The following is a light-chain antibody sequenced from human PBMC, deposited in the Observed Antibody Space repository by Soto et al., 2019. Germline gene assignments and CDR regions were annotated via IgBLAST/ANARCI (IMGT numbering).Light chain of an antibody. CDR3: QTWGTGTHAV. CDR2: LNSDGSH. V-gene: IGLV4-69*01. J-gene: IGLJ7*01. CDR1: SGHSRYA. Sequence: QSVLTQSPSASASLGASVKLTCTLSSGHSRYAIAWHQQQPEKGPRYLMKLNSDGSHSKGDGIPDRFSGSSSGAERYLTISSLQSEDEADYYCQTWGTGTHAVFGGGTQLTVL.